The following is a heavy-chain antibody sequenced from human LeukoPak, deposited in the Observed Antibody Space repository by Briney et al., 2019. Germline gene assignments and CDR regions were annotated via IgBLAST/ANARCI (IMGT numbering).Heavy chain of an antibody. J-gene: IGHJ4*02. Sequence: SETLSLTCTVSGGSVSSGSYYWRWIRQPPGKGLEWIGSIYYSGSTYYNPSLKSRVTISVDTSKNQFSLKLSSVTAADTAVYYCARRGDYYDSSGYPKYYFDYWGQGTLVTVSS. CDR3: ARRGDYYDSSGYPKYYFDY. CDR2: IYYSGST. CDR1: GGSVSSGSYY. D-gene: IGHD3-22*01. V-gene: IGHV4-39*01.